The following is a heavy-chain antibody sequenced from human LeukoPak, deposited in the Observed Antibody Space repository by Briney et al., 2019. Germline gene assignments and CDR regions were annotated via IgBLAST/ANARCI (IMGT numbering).Heavy chain of an antibody. CDR1: GYTFTGYY. D-gene: IGHD3-9*01. V-gene: IGHV1-2*02. J-gene: IGHJ3*02. CDR3: ARGILSGPIYAFEN. Sequence: ASVKVSCKASGYTFTGYYMHWVRQAPGQGLEWMGWINPNSGGTNYAQKFQGRVTMTRDTSISTAYMELSRLRSDDTAVYYCARGILSGPIYAFENWGRGTMVTVSS. CDR2: INPNSGGT.